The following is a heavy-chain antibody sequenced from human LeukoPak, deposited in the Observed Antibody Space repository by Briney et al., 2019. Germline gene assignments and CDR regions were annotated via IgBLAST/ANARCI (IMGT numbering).Heavy chain of an antibody. J-gene: IGHJ4*02. D-gene: IGHD6-6*01. CDR2: IIPIFGTA. V-gene: IGHV1-69*06. CDR3: ARDMFGIAARPGDY. Sequence: SVKVSCKASAGTFSSYAISWVRQAPGQGLEWMGRIIPIFGTANYAQKFQGRVTITADKSTSTAYMELSSLRSEDTAVYYCARDMFGIAARPGDYWGQGTLVTVSS. CDR1: AGTFSSYA.